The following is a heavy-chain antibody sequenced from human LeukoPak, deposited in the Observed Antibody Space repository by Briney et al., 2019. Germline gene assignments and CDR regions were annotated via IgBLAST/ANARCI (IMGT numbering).Heavy chain of an antibody. J-gene: IGHJ6*02. D-gene: IGHD4-17*01. CDR1: GLSSNTYG. Sequence: GRSLRLSCAAFGLSSNTYGMQWVRQAPGKGLEWVAMISYHGRNTYYADSVRGRFTISRDNSNNTLYLQIDSLRVEDTAIYYCAKDRYPTAVTSNGMDVWGQGTRSPSP. CDR3: AKDRYPTAVTSNGMDV. V-gene: IGHV3-30*18. CDR2: ISYHGRNT.